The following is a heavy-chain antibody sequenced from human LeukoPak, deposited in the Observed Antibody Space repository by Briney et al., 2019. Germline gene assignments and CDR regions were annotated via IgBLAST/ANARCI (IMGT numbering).Heavy chain of an antibody. CDR1: GFTFSSYE. Sequence: TGGSLRLSCAASGFTFSSYEMNWVRQAPGKGLDWVSYISSSGNTIYYADSVKGRFTISRDNAKNSLYLQMNSLRAEDTAVYYCATKGEVLDMWGQGTMVTVS. CDR2: ISSSGNTI. J-gene: IGHJ3*02. CDR3: ATKGEVLDM. V-gene: IGHV3-48*03. D-gene: IGHD2-21*01.